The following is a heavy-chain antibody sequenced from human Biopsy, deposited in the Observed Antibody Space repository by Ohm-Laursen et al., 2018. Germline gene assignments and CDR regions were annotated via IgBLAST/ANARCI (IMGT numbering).Heavy chain of an antibody. D-gene: IGHD6-25*01. J-gene: IGHJ6*02. Sequence: SLRLSCAASGFTFSGYGMHWVRQAPGKGLEWVAVIWYDGSRQYYADSVKGRFTISRDNSKNTLYLQMNSLRAEDTAVYYCARDGAAGYGLDVWGQGTTVTVSS. V-gene: IGHV3-33*01. CDR2: IWYDGSRQ. CDR3: ARDGAAGYGLDV. CDR1: GFTFSGYG.